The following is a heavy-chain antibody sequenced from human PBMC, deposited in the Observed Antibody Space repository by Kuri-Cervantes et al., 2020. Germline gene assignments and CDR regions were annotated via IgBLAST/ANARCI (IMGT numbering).Heavy chain of an antibody. CDR2: INHSGST. J-gene: IGHJ4*02. Sequence: GSLRLSCAVYGGSFSGYYWSWIRQPPGKGLEWIGEINHSGSTNYNPSLKSRVTISVDTSKNQFSLRLSSATAADTAVYYCARRPPADSSGYHFDYWGQGTLVTVSS. D-gene: IGHD3-22*01. V-gene: IGHV4-34*01. CDR3: ARRPPADSSGYHFDY. CDR1: GGSFSGYY.